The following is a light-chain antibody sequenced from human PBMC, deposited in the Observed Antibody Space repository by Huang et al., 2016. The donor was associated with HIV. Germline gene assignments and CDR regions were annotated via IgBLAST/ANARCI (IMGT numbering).Light chain of an antibody. J-gene: IGKJ2*01. Sequence: EIVLTQSPGTLSLSPGDRAILSCRASQSVSNTYLAWYQQNPVQAPRLLIYGASNRATGIPYRFSGSWSGTDFTLTISRLEPEDFGVYYCQQYGSLSPFTFGQGTKLEIQ. V-gene: IGKV3-20*01. CDR2: GAS. CDR1: QSVSNTY. CDR3: QQYGSLSPFT.